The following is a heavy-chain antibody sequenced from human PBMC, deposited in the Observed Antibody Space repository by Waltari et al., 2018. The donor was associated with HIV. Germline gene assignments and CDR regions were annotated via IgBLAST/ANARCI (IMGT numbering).Heavy chain of an antibody. V-gene: IGHV4-34*01. CDR1: GGSFSGYY. J-gene: IGHJ5*02. D-gene: IGHD6-13*01. CDR2: INHSGST. CDR3: ARGLGAYNSSWFRMRWFDP. Sequence: QVQLQQWGAGLLKPSETLSLTCAVYGGSFSGYYWSWIRQPPGKGLEWIGEINHSGSTNYNPSLKSRGTISVDTSKNQFSLKLSSVTAADTAVYYCARGLGAYNSSWFRMRWFDPWGQGTLVTVSS.